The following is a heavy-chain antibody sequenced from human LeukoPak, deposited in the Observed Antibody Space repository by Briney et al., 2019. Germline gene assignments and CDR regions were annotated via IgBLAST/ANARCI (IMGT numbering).Heavy chain of an antibody. V-gene: IGHV3-30-3*02. CDR1: GFTFSSYA. J-gene: IGHJ4*02. Sequence: RGSLRLSCAASGFTFSSYAMHWVRQAPGKRLEWVAVISYDGSNKYYADSVKGRFTISRENPKNTLYLQMNSLRAEDTAVYYCAKTVFDYWGQGTLVTVSS. CDR3: AKTVFDY. CDR2: ISYDGSNK.